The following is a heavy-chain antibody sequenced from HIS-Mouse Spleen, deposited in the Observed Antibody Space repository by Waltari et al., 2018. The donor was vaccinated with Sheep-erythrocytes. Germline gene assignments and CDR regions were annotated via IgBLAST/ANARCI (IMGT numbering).Heavy chain of an antibody. D-gene: IGHD5-12*01. CDR2: ISGSGGSK. CDR3: AKDYALWWLRPFDY. J-gene: IGHJ4*02. Sequence: EVQLLESGGGLVQPGGSLRLSCAASGFTFSSYAMSWVRQAPGKGLEGVSAISGSGGSKYYADSVKGRFTISRDNSKNTLYLQMNSLRAEDTAVYYCAKDYALWWLRPFDYWGQGTLVTVSS. CDR1: GFTFSSYA. V-gene: IGHV3-23*01.